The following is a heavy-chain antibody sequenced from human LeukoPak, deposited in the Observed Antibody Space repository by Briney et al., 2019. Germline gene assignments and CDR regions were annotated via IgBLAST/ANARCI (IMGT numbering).Heavy chain of an antibody. CDR2: IYYSGST. Sequence: SETLSLTCTVSGDSISSYYCSWIRQPPGKGLEWIGYIYYSGSTSYNPSLKSRVTISLDTSNNQFSLKLRSVTAADTAVYYCARDPGYGSGSYFDYWGQGTLVTVSS. CDR1: GDSISSYY. V-gene: IGHV4-59*01. D-gene: IGHD3-10*01. J-gene: IGHJ4*02. CDR3: ARDPGYGSGSYFDY.